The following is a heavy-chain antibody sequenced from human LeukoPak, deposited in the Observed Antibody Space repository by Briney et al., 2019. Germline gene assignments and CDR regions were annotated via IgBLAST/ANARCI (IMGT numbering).Heavy chain of an antibody. CDR3: ARSVTMAVENAFDI. CDR2: ISGSTRTT. Sequence: GGSLRLSCAAYGFTFRLYSMNWVRQAPGKGLEWLSYISGSTRTTYDADSVKGRFSISRDNAKNLLYLQMNSLGVEDTAVYYCARSVTMAVENAFDIWGQGTMVTVSS. CDR1: GFTFRLYS. J-gene: IGHJ3*02. D-gene: IGHD3-10*01. V-gene: IGHV3-48*04.